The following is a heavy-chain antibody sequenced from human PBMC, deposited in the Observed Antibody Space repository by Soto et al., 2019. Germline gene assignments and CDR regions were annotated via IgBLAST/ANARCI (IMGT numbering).Heavy chain of an antibody. Sequence: PSETLSLTCTVSGGSISSGGYYWSWIRQHPGKGLEWIGYIYYSGSTYYNPSLKSRVTISVDTSKNQFSLKLSSVTAADTAVYYCARDSLWFGEPPNPVDVWGQGTTVTVSS. CDR1: GGSISSGGYY. J-gene: IGHJ6*02. V-gene: IGHV4-31*03. D-gene: IGHD3-10*01. CDR2: IYYSGST. CDR3: ARDSLWFGEPPNPVDV.